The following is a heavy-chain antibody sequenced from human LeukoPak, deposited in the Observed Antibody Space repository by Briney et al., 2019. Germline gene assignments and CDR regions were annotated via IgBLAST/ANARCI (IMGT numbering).Heavy chain of an antibody. J-gene: IGHJ4*02. Sequence: GGSLRLSCAASGFNFDGNAMHWVRQVPGKGLEWVSGISWDSTNIGYADSVKGRFTISRDNTKDSLYLQMNSLRAEDTALYYCAKGLSGYDDPFDYWGQGTLVTVSS. CDR3: AKGLSGYDDPFDY. V-gene: IGHV3-9*01. CDR2: ISWDSTNI. D-gene: IGHD5-12*01. CDR1: GFNFDGNA.